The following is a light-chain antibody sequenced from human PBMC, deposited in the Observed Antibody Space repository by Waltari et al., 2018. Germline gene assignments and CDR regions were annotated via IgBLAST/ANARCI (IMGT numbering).Light chain of an antibody. J-gene: IGLJ3*02. CDR3: SLYMGSGIWV. Sequence: QTVVTQEPSLSVFPGGTVTPTSTFSAGSLLPPSYPTWYQQTPGQAPRTLVYKGNSRSSGVPDRFSGSILGNKAALTITGAQADDECDYYCSLYMGSGIWVFGGGTKLTVL. CDR2: KGN. CDR1: AGSLLPPSY. V-gene: IGLV8-61*01.